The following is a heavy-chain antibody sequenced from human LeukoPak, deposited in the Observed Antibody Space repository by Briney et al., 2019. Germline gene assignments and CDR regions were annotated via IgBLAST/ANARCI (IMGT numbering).Heavy chain of an antibody. CDR3: ARDITMILVAGDAFDI. CDR2: ISAYNGNT. D-gene: IGHD3-22*01. V-gene: IGHV1-18*01. Sequence: ASVKVSCKASGYTFTSYGISWVRQAPGQGLEWMGWISAYNGNTNYAQKLQGRVTMTTDTSTSTAYMELRSLRSDDTAVYYCARDITMILVAGDAFDIWGQGTMVTVSS. J-gene: IGHJ3*02. CDR1: GYTFTSYG.